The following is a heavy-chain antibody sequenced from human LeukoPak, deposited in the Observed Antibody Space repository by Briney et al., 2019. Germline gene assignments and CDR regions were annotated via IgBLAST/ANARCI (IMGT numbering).Heavy chain of an antibody. CDR2: TYYSGST. J-gene: IGHJ3*02. CDR1: GGSTSSSSYY. Sequence: SETLSLTCTVSGGSTSSSSYYWGWFRQPPGKGLEWIGSTYYSGSTYYTASLKSQVTISVDTSKNQFSLRLSSVTAADTAVYYCARPDSGTYVARAFDIWGQGTLVTVSS. CDR3: ARPDSGTYVARAFDI. D-gene: IGHD1-26*01. V-gene: IGHV4-39*01.